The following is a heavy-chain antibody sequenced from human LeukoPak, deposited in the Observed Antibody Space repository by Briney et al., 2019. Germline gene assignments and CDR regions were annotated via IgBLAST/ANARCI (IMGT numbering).Heavy chain of an antibody. V-gene: IGHV1-2*02. CDR3: ARGRAREYSDNCFDP. CDR2: INPNSGGS. CDR1: GYTFTGYY. D-gene: IGHD2-15*01. J-gene: IGHJ5*02. Sequence: ASVKVSCKAAGYTFTGYYMNWVRQSPGQGLEWMGWINPNSGGSIYPQKFQGRVTMTRDTSISTAYMELSRLRSDDTALYFCARGRAREYSDNCFDPWGQGTLVTVSS.